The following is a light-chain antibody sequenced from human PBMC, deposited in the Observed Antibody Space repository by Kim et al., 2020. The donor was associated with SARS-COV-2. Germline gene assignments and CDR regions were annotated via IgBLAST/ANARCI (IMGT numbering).Light chain of an antibody. CDR2: DND. J-gene: IGLJ2*01. V-gene: IGLV1-51*01. CDR1: SSNIATSY. Sequence: GRRVTISCSGSSSNIATSYISWYQQLPGTAPKLIMYDNDKRPSGIPDRFSGSKSGTSATLDITGLQTGDEADYFCGTWDSSLTVAVFGGGTQLTVL. CDR3: GTWDSSLTVAV.